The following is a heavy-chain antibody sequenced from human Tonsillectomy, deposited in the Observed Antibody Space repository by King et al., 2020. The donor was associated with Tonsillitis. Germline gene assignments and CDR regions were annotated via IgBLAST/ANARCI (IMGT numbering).Heavy chain of an antibody. J-gene: IGHJ4*02. V-gene: IGHV3-21*01. CDR1: GFTFSIYS. CDR3: ARVRYDSRGYYYVDD. Sequence: VQLVESGGGLVKPGGSLRLSCAASGFTFSIYSMNWVRQAPGKGLEWVSSIRSSSSYIYYADSVKGRFTISRDNAKNSLYLQMNSLRAEDTAVYYCARVRYDSRGYYYVDDWGQGTLVTVSS. CDR2: IRSSSSYI. D-gene: IGHD3-22*01.